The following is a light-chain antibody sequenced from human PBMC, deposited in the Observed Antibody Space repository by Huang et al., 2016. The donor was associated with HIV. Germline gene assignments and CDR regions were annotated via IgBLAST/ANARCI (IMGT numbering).Light chain of an antibody. CDR1: QSVSSGY. CDR3: QQYGSSPGT. CDR2: GAS. V-gene: IGKV3-20*01. Sequence: EIVLTQSSGTLFLSPGERTTLSCRASQSVSSGYLTWYQQKPGQAPRLLIDGASTRATGIPGRFSGSGSGTDFTLTISRLQPEDFAVYYCQQYGSSPGTFGQGTKVEVK. J-gene: IGKJ1*01.